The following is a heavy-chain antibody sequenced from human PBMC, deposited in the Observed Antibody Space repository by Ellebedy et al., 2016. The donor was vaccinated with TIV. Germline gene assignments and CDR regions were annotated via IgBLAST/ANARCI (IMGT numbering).Heavy chain of an antibody. J-gene: IGHJ3*02. V-gene: IGHV5-51*01. CDR1: GYSFTSYW. Sequence: GESLKISXKGSGYSFTSYWIGWVRQMPGKGLEWMGIIYPGDSDTRYSPSFQGQVTISADKSISTAYLQWSSLKASDTAMYYCARYYYDSSGHTYDAFDIWGQGTMVTVSS. D-gene: IGHD3-22*01. CDR2: IYPGDSDT. CDR3: ARYYYDSSGHTYDAFDI.